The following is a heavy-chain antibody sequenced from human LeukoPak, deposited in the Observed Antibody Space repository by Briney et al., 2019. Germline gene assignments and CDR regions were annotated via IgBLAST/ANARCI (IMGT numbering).Heavy chain of an antibody. CDR2: IYHSGST. J-gene: IGHJ4*02. CDR3: ASYPPYYYDSSGYFY. Sequence: SETLSLTCAVSGYSISSGYYWGWIRQPPGKGLEWIGSIYHSGSTYYNPSLKNRVTISVDTSKNQFSLKLSSVTAADTAVYYCASYPPYYYDSSGYFYLGQGTLVTVSS. CDR1: GYSISSGYY. V-gene: IGHV4-38-2*01. D-gene: IGHD3-22*01.